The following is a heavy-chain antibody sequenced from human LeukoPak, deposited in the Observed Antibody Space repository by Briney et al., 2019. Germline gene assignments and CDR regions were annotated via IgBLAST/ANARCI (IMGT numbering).Heavy chain of an antibody. CDR1: GFTFSSYA. CDR2: ISSSSSYI. Sequence: GGSLRLSCAASGFTFSSYAMSWVRQAPGKGLEWVSSISSSSSYIYYADSVKGRFTISRDNAKNSLYLQMNSLRAEDTAVYYCARDSEQQLVNPDYWGQGTLVTVSS. J-gene: IGHJ4*02. D-gene: IGHD6-13*01. CDR3: ARDSEQQLVNPDY. V-gene: IGHV3-21*01.